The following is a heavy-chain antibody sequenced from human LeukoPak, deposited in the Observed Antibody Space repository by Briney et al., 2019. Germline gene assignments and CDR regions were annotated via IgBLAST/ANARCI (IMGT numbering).Heavy chain of an antibody. D-gene: IGHD2-15*01. Sequence: GGSLRLSCAASRFTFSSFSMNWVRQAPGKGLEWVSGINWNGGSTGYADSVKGRFTISRDNAKNSLYLQMKSLRAEDTALYYCARGIGAVVVAVTPTFDYWGQGTLVTVSS. CDR2: INWNGGST. J-gene: IGHJ4*02. V-gene: IGHV3-20*04. CDR1: RFTFSSFS. CDR3: ARGIGAVVVAVTPTFDY.